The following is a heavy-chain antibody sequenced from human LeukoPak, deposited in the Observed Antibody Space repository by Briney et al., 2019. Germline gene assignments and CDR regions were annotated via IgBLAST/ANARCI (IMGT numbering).Heavy chain of an antibody. J-gene: IGHJ6*02. V-gene: IGHV3-66*01. D-gene: IGHD1-26*01. CDR3: ARDRPYSGSYYGIDV. Sequence: PGGSLRLSCAASGFTVSSNYMSWVRQAPGKGLEWVSVIYSGGSTYYADSVKGRFTISRDNSKNTLYLQMNSLRAEDTAVYYCARDRPYSGSYYGIDVWGQGTTVTVSS. CDR1: GFTVSSNY. CDR2: IYSGGST.